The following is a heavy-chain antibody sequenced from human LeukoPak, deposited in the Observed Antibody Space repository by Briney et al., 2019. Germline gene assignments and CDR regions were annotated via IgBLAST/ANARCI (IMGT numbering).Heavy chain of an antibody. CDR3: AKVVSSGWYGYAFDI. CDR1: GFTFSDYT. J-gene: IGHJ3*02. Sequence: GSLRLSCAASGFTFSDYTMNWVRQAPGKGLEWISYIDISSSSTYYADSVKGRFTISRDNSKNTLYLQMNSLRAEDTAVYYCAKVVSSGWYGYAFDIWGQGTMVTVSS. V-gene: IGHV3-23*05. D-gene: IGHD6-19*01. CDR2: IDISSSST.